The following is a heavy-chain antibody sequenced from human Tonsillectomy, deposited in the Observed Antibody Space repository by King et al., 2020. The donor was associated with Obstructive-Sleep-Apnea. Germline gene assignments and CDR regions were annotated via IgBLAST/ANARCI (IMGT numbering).Heavy chain of an antibody. CDR3: ARSPPVGGVDY. CDR1: GFTFSSYW. D-gene: IGHD1-26*01. CDR2: INSDGSST. J-gene: IGHJ4*02. Sequence: VQLVESGGGLVKPGGSLRLSCAASGFTFSSYWMHWVRQAPGKGLVWVSRINSDGSSTSYADSVKGRFTISRDNAKNMLYLQMNSQRAEDTAVYYCARSPPVGGVDYWGQGTLVTVSS. V-gene: IGHV3-74*01.